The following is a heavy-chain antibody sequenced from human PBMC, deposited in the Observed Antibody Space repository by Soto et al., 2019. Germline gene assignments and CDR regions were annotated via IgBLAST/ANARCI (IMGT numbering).Heavy chain of an antibody. CDR3: ARIRTSKNSAVAGGEAYDY. CDR2: IWYDGSNK. J-gene: IGHJ4*02. CDR1: GFTFSSYG. V-gene: IGHV3-33*01. Sequence: GGSLRLSCAASGFTFSSYGMHWVRQAPGKGLEWVAVIWYDGSNKYYADSVKGRFTISRDNSKNTLYLQMNSLRAEDTAVYYCARIRTSKNSAVAGGEAYDYWGQGTLVTVSS. D-gene: IGHD6-19*01.